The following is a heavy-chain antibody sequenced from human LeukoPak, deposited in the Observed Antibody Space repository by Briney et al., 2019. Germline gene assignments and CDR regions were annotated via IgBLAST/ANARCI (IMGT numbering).Heavy chain of an antibody. J-gene: IGHJ6*02. Sequence: SETLSLTCTVSGGSISSSSYYWGWIRQPPGKGLEWIGSISYSGSTYYNPSLKSRVTISVDTSKNQFSLKLRSVTAADTAVYYCARHPCSGGSCPLDYYYYYGMDVWGQGTTVTVSS. V-gene: IGHV4-39*01. CDR2: ISYSGST. CDR3: ARHPCSGGSCPLDYYYYYGMDV. CDR1: GGSISSSSYY. D-gene: IGHD2-15*01.